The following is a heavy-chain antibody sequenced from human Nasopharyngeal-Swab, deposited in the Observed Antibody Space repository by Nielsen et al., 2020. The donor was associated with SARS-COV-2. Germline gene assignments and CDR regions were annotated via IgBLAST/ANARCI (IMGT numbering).Heavy chain of an antibody. D-gene: IGHD6-13*01. CDR3: ARNPSYSSSWYPDAFDI. J-gene: IGHJ3*02. CDR2: IQQDGSEK. Sequence: GESLKISCAASGFTFSSYGMHWVRQAPGKGLEWVANIQQDGSEKYFVDSVKGRFTISRDNAKNSLFLQMNSLRAEDTAVYFCARNPSYSSSWYPDAFDIWGQGTMVTVSS. V-gene: IGHV3-7*01. CDR1: GFTFSSYG.